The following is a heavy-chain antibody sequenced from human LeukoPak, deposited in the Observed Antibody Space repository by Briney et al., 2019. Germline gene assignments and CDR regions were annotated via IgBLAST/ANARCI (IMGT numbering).Heavy chain of an antibody. Sequence: SETLSLTCTVSGGSISSGGYYWSWIRQHPGKGLEWIGYIYYSGSTYYNPSLKSRVTISVDTSKNQFSLKLSSVTAADTAVYYCARDGGYCSSTSCYTPGYYYGMDVWRQGTTVTVSS. J-gene: IGHJ6*02. CDR3: ARDGGYCSSTSCYTPGYYYGMDV. D-gene: IGHD2-2*02. V-gene: IGHV4-31*03. CDR1: GGSISSGGYY. CDR2: IYYSGST.